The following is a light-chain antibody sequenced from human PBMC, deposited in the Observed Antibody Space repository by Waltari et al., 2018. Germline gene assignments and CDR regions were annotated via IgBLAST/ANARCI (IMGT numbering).Light chain of an antibody. CDR2: DAS. CDR3: QQRSNWPRGLT. V-gene: IGKV3-11*01. CDR1: QSVSSY. Sequence: EIVLTQSPATLSLSPGERATLSCRASQSVSSYLAWYQQKPVQAPRLLNYDASNRATGIPARFSGSGSGTDFTLTISSLEPEDFAVYYCQQRSNWPRGLTFGGGTKVEIK. J-gene: IGKJ4*01.